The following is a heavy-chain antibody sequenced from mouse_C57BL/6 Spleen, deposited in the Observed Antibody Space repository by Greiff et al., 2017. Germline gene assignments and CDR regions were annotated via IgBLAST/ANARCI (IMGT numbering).Heavy chain of an antibody. J-gene: IGHJ4*01. V-gene: IGHV1-81*01. CDR2: IYPRSGNT. D-gene: IGHD2-5*01. CDR1: GYTFTSYG. CDR3: ASYYSNYHYAMDY. Sequence: VKLQQSGAELARPGASVKLSCKASGYTFTSYGISWVKQRTGQGLEWIGEIYPRSGNTYYNEKFKGKATLTADKSSSTAYMELRSLTSEDSAVYFCASYYSNYHYAMDYWGQGTSVTVSS.